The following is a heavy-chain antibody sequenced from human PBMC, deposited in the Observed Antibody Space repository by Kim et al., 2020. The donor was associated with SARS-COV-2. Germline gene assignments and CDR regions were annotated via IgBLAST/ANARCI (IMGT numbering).Heavy chain of an antibody. CDR1: GFTFSNYS. J-gene: IGHJ6*02. V-gene: IGHV3-48*02. D-gene: IGHD4-17*01. CDR2: ISKITSTI. Sequence: GGSLRLSCTTSGFTFSNYSFNWVRQAPGKGLEWISYISKITSTIYYADSVKGRFTISRDNAKNSLYLQMSRLSDDDAAVYYCARDLSMVTLYEGYYYGMDVWGQGTAVTVSS. CDR3: ARDLSMVTLYEGYYYGMDV.